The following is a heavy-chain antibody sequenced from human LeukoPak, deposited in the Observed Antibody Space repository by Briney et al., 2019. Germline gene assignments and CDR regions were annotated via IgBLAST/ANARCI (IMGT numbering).Heavy chain of an antibody. V-gene: IGHV3-13*01. D-gene: IGHD6-19*01. CDR1: GFSFSSYD. CDR2: IGTVGDA. J-gene: IGHJ2*01. CDR3: ANPLHSSGWFWYFDL. Sequence: GGSLRLSCAASGFSFSSYDMHWVRQVTGKGLEWVSGIGTVGDAYYVGSVKGRFTISRENAKNTLYLQMNSLRAGDTAVYYCANPLHSSGWFWYFDLWGRGTLVTVSS.